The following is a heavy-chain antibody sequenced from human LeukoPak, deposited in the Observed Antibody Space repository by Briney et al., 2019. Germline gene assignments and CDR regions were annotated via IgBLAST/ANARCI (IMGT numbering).Heavy chain of an antibody. CDR1: GGSISSYY. Sequence: SETLSLTCTVSGGSISSYYWSWIRQPAGKGLEWIGRIYISGSGSTNYNPSLKSRVTISVDTSKKQFSLNLNSVTAEDMAVYYCARDNDSRDPPHFDYWGQGTLVTVSS. CDR3: ARDNDSRDPPHFDY. CDR2: IYISGSGST. V-gene: IGHV4-4*07. J-gene: IGHJ4*02. D-gene: IGHD3-16*01.